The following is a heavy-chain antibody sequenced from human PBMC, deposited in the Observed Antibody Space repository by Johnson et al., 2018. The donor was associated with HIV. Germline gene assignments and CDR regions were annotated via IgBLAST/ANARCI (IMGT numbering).Heavy chain of an antibody. V-gene: IGHV3-53*01. D-gene: IGHD6-19*01. CDR1: GFTVSSDY. CDR3: ARDRGGQQWRSAFDI. J-gene: IGHJ3*02. CDR2: IYSGGST. Sequence: VQLVESGGGLIQPGGSLILSCAVSGFTVSSDYMSWVRQAPGKGLEWVSVIYSGGSTYYADSVKGRFTISRDNSKNTLYLQMNSLRAEDTAVYYCARDRGGQQWRSAFDIWGQGTMVTVSS.